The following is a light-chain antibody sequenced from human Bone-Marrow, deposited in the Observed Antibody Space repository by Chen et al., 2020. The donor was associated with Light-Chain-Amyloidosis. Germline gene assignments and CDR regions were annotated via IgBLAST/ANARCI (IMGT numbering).Light chain of an antibody. CDR1: SSAVGNYAL. V-gene: IGLV2-23*01. CDR2: EGT. Sequence: QSALTQPASVSGSPGQSIAISCTGTSSAVGNYALVSWYQHRPGKAPKLLIYEGTRRPSGVSNRFSGSNSDNTASLTLSGLQPEDEADYYCCSYAGSGTFVFGTWTKVT. CDR3: CSYAGSGTFV. J-gene: IGLJ1*01.